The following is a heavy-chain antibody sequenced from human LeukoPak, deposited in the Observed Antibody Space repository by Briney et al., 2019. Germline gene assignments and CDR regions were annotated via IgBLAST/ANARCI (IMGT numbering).Heavy chain of an antibody. CDR1: GGSFSGYY. CDR2: INHSGST. D-gene: IGHD3-10*01. J-gene: IGHJ5*02. CDR3: ARGGLLLWFGEFTLNRQKNWFDP. V-gene: IGHV4-34*01. Sequence: SETLSLTCAVYGGSFSGYYWSWIRQPPGKGLEWIGEINHSGSTNYNPSLKSRVTISVDTSKNQFSLKLSSVTAADTAVYYCARGGLLLWFGEFTLNRQKNWFDPWGQGTLVTVSS.